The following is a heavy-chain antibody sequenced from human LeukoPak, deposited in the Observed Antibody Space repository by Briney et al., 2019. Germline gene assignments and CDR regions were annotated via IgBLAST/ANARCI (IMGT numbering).Heavy chain of an antibody. CDR3: ARRGEARGYYPEEFDY. Sequence: PSETLSLTCSVSCGSIRTMLHYWAWIRLSPGKGLEWIGSVYYSGSAYYNPSLKSRVTISVDTSKNQFSLRLHSVTAADTAVYFCARRGEARGYYPEEFDYWGQGTLVTVS. V-gene: IGHV4-39*01. D-gene: IGHD3-22*01. CDR1: CGSIRTMLHY. J-gene: IGHJ4*02. CDR2: VYYSGSA.